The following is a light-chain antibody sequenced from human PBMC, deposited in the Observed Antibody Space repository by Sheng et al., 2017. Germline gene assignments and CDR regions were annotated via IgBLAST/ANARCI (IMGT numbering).Light chain of an antibody. CDR2: ENN. J-gene: IGLJ3*02. CDR3: GTWDSSLSVGV. V-gene: IGLV1-51*02. Sequence: QSVLTQPPSVSAAPGQKVTISCSGSSSNIGNNFVSWFQQLRGTAPKLLIYENNKRPSGIPDRFSGSKSGTSATLGITGLQTGDEADYYCGTWDSSLSVGVFGGGTKVTVL. CDR1: SSNIGNNF.